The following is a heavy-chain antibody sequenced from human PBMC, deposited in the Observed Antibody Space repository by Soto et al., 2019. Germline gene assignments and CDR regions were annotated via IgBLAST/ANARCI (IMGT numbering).Heavy chain of an antibody. D-gene: IGHD3-3*01. CDR3: AREERITIFGVRYYYYYMDG. J-gene: IGHJ6*03. Sequence: GGSLRLSCAASGFTFSSYGMHWVRQAPGKGLEWVAVIWYDGSNKYYADSVKGRFTISRDNSKNTLYLQMNSLRAEDTAVYYCAREERITIFGVRYYYYYMDGWGKGTTVTVSS. V-gene: IGHV3-33*01. CDR1: GFTFSSYG. CDR2: IWYDGSNK.